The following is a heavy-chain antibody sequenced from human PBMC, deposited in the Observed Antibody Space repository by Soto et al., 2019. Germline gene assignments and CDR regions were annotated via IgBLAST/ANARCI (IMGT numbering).Heavy chain of an antibody. CDR1: GFTFSSYS. V-gene: IGHV3-21*01. D-gene: IGHD1-1*01. CDR2: ISSSSSYI. J-gene: IGHJ6*02. Sequence: AWGSLRLSCSASGFTFSSYSMNWFRQAPGKGLEWVSSISSSSSYIYYADSVKGRFTISRDNAKNSLYLQMNSLRAEDTAVYYCARGTGTTTYYYYGMDVWGQGTTVTVSS. CDR3: ARGTGTTTYYYYGMDV.